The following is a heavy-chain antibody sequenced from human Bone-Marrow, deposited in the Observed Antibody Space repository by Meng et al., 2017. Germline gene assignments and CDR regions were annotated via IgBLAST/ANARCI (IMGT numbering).Heavy chain of an antibody. V-gene: IGHV3-7*01. D-gene: IGHD2-2*03. Sequence: GGSLRLSCAASGFTFSSYWMSWVRQAPGKGLEWVANIKQDGSEKYYVDSVKGRFTISRDNAKNPLYLQMNSLRAEDTAVYYCARVGLGGYCSSTSCLPWFDPWGQGTLVTVSS. CDR1: GFTFSSYW. J-gene: IGHJ5*02. CDR3: ARVGLGGYCSSTSCLPWFDP. CDR2: IKQDGSEK.